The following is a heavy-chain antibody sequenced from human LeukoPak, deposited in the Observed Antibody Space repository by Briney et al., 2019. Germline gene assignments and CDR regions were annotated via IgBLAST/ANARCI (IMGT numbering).Heavy chain of an antibody. CDR1: GGSISSGSSY. CDR2: VYYRGNT. V-gene: IGHV4-39*07. CDR3: ARGGVLRLGELSSIDY. J-gene: IGHJ4*02. Sequence: SETLSLTCTVSGGSISSGSSYWGWLRQPPGKGLEWIGSVYYRGNTYYNPSLNSRVTISLDTSKNQFSLKLSSVTAADTAVYYCARGGVLRLGELSSIDYWGQGTLVTVSS. D-gene: IGHD3-16*02.